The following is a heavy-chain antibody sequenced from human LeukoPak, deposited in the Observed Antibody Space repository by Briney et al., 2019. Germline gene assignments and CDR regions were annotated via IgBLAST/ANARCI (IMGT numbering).Heavy chain of an antibody. J-gene: IGHJ4*02. Sequence: PGRSLRLSCAASGFTFGSYGMHWVRQAPGKGLEWVAVISYDGSNKYYADSVKGRFTISRDNSKNTLYLEMNSLRAEDTAVYYCARDYYYDSSGYWDYYFDYWGQGTLVSVSS. CDR2: ISYDGSNK. CDR1: GFTFGSYG. CDR3: ARDYYYDSSGYWDYYFDY. D-gene: IGHD3-22*01. V-gene: IGHV3-30*03.